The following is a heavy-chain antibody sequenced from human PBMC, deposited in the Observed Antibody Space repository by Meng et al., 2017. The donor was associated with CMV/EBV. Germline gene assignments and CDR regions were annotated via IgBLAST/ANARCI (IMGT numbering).Heavy chain of an antibody. V-gene: IGHV2-5*01. CDR2: LYWNNDE. CDR3: AHRDVFRAFDI. J-gene: IGHJ3*02. CDR1: GFSLSSTGVG. Sequence: SGPTLVKPTQTLTLTCTFSGFSLSSTGVGVGWIRQPPGKALEWLTLLYWNNDERYSPSLKSRLSITKDTSKNQVVLTMTNMDPVDTGTYYCAHRDVFRAFDIWGQGTMVTVSS.